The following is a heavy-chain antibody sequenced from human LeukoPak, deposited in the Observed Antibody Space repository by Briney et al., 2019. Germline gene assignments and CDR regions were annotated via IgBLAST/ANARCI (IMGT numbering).Heavy chain of an antibody. J-gene: IGHJ4*02. CDR3: ARDRGYGGDNH. CDR2: ISGYNVNR. D-gene: IGHD3-10*01. Sequence: ASVKVSCKASGYTFSTYGITWVRQAPGQGLEWMGWISGYNVNRNYAQNFQGRVTMTADTSTSTAYMELRGLTSDDTAVYYCARDRGYGGDNHWGQGTLVTVSS. CDR1: GYTFSTYG. V-gene: IGHV1-18*01.